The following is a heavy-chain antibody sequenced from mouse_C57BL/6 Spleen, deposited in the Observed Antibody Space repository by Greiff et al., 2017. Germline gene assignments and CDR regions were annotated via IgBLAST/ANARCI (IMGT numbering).Heavy chain of an antibody. V-gene: IGHV1-59*01. Sequence: VQLQQPGAELVRPGTSVKLSCKASGYTFTSYWMHWVKQRPGQGLEWIGVIDPSDSYTNYNQKFKGKATLTVDTSSSTAYMQLSSLTSEDSAVYYCARGELAWFAYWGQGTLVTVSA. CDR1: GYTFTSYW. J-gene: IGHJ3*01. CDR3: ARGELAWFAY. D-gene: IGHD4-1*01. CDR2: IDPSDSYT.